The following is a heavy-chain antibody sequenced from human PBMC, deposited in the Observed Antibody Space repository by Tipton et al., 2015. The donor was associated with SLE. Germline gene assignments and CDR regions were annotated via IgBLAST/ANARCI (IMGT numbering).Heavy chain of an antibody. CDR1: GFTFSSYW. CDR3: ARDPADYYYYGMDV. J-gene: IGHJ6*02. V-gene: IGHV3-7*01. CDR2: IRQDGGQK. Sequence: SLRLSCAASGFTFSSYWMTWVRQAPGKGLEWVANIRQDGGQKYYVDSVKGRFTISRDNAKNSLYLQMNSLRAEDTAVYYCARDPADYYYYGMDVWGQGTTVTVSS.